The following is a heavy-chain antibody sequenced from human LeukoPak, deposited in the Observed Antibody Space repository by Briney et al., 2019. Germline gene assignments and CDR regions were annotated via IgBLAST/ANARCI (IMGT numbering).Heavy chain of an antibody. J-gene: IGHJ4*02. Sequence: KPSETLSLTCAVYGGSFSAYYWSWIRQPPGKGLEWIGEINHSGSTNYNPSLKSRVTISVDTSKNQFSLRLSSVTAADTAVYYCARAPSSGWYELLSFPFDYWGQGTLVTVSS. CDR3: ARAPSSGWYELLSFPFDY. CDR2: INHSGST. D-gene: IGHD6-19*01. V-gene: IGHV4-34*01. CDR1: GGSFSAYY.